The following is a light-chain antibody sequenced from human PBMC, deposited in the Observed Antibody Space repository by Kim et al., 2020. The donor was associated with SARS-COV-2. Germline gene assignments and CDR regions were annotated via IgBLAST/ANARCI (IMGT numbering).Light chain of an antibody. Sequence: VSGRNRVTRTFRASQSIWRYLNWNQQKTGKAPKLLIYAASSLQSGVPSRFSGSGSGTDFTLTISSLQPEDFATYYCQQSYSTPPTFGQGTKVDIK. CDR1: QSIWRY. J-gene: IGKJ1*01. CDR3: QQSYSTPPT. CDR2: AAS. V-gene: IGKV1-39*01.